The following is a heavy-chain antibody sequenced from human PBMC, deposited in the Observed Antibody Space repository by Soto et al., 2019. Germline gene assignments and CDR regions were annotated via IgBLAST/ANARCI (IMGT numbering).Heavy chain of an antibody. J-gene: IGHJ6*02. CDR1: GYSFTSYW. CDR3: ARPSCSRTTCYYGLDV. D-gene: IGHD2-2*01. Sequence: GESLKISCQGSGYSFTSYWITWVRQMPGKGLEWMGRVDPSDSYTTYSPSFQGHVTISADKSIGTAYLQWNSLKASDTAMYYCARPSCSRTTCYYGLDVWGQGTTVTVSS. CDR2: VDPSDSYT. V-gene: IGHV5-10-1*01.